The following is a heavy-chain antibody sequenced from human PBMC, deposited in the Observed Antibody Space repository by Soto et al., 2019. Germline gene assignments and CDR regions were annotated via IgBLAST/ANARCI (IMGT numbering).Heavy chain of an antibody. CDR1: GFTFSSYA. CDR3: ARDANSSGSKGAFDI. J-gene: IGHJ3*02. V-gene: IGHV3-30-3*01. D-gene: IGHD3-22*01. Sequence: GGSLRLSCAASGFTFSSYAMHWVRQAPGKGLEWVAVISYDGSNKYYADSVKGRFTISRDNSKNTLYLQMNSLRAEDTAVYYCARDANSSGSKGAFDIWGQGTMVTVSS. CDR2: ISYDGSNK.